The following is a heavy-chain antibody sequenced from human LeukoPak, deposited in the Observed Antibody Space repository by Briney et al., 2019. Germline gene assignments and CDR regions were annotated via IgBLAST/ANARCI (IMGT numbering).Heavy chain of an antibody. J-gene: IGHJ4*02. CDR2: ISSSSIYI. CDR1: GFTFSAYS. CDR3: ARARYCSSTNCYEHDY. D-gene: IGHD2-2*01. Sequence: GGSLRLSCAASGFTFSAYSMNWVRQAPGKVLEWVSSISSSSIYIYYADSVKGRFTTSRDNAKNSLYLQMNSLRAEDTAVYYCARARYCSSTNCYEHDYWGQGTLVTVYS. V-gene: IGHV3-21*01.